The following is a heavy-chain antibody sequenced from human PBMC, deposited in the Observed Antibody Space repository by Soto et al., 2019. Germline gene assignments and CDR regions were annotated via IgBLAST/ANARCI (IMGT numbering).Heavy chain of an antibody. J-gene: IGHJ4*02. V-gene: IGHV1-8*01. CDR3: ARSLGIAARPPGGY. CDR2: MNPNSGNT. CDR1: GYTFTSYD. D-gene: IGHD6-6*01. Sequence: ASVKVSCKASGYTFTSYDINWVRQATGQGLEWMGWMNPNSGNTGYAQKFQGRVTMTRNTSISTAYMELSSLRSEDTAVYYCARSLGIAARPPGGYWGQGTLVTGSS.